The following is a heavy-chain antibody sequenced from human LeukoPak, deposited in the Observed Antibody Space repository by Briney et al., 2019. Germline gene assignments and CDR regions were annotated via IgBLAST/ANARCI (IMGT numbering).Heavy chain of an antibody. D-gene: IGHD3-10*01. CDR3: ARPPLYYYGSGSSSQYYYYYYGMDV. Sequence: GGSLRLSCAASGFTFSSYSMNWVRQAPGKGLEWVSYISSSSSTIYYADSVKGRFTISRDNAKNSLYLQMNSLRDEDTAVYYCARPPLYYYGSGSSSQYYYYYYGMDVWGQGTTVTVSS. CDR1: GFTFSSYS. J-gene: IGHJ6*02. V-gene: IGHV3-48*02. CDR2: ISSSSSTI.